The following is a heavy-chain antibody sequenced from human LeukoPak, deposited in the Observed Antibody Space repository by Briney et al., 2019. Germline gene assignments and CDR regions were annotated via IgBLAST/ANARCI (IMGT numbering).Heavy chain of an antibody. CDR2: ISSSGSTI. V-gene: IGHV3-11*01. Sequence: PGGSLRLSCAASGFIFSSYAMSWVRQAPGKGLEWVSYISSSGSTIYCADSVKGRFTISRDDAKNSLYLQMNSLRAEDAAVYYCAREVGWGFDYWGQGTLVTVSS. CDR1: GFIFSSYA. J-gene: IGHJ4*02. CDR3: AREVGWGFDY. D-gene: IGHD6-19*01.